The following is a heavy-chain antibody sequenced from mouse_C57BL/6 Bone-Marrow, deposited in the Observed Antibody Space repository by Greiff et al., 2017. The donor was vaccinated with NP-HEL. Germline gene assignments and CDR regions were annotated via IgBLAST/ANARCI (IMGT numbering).Heavy chain of an antibody. D-gene: IGHD4-1*01. Sequence: QVQLQQPGAELVMPGASVKLSCKASGYTFTSYWMHWVKLRPGQGLEWIGEIDPSDSYTNYNQKFKGKSTLTVDKSSSTAYMQLSSLPSEDDAVYYCAREGDWDEDWYFDVWGTGTTVTVSS. CDR1: GYTFTSYW. CDR3: AREGDWDEDWYFDV. CDR2: IDPSDSYT. V-gene: IGHV1-69*01. J-gene: IGHJ1*03.